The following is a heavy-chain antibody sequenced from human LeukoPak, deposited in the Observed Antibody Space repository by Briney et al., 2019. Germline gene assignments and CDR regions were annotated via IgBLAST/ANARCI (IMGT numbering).Heavy chain of an antibody. V-gene: IGHV4-30-4*08. CDR3: ARDQRGYSYGGVDY. CDR1: GGSISRGDYY. J-gene: IGHJ4*02. D-gene: IGHD5-18*01. Sequence: SETLSLTCTVSGGSISRGDYYWSWIRQPPGKGLEWIGYIYYSGSTYYNPSLKSRVTISVDTSKNQFSLKLSSVTAADAAVYYCARDQRGYSYGGVDYWGQGTLVTVSS. CDR2: IYYSGST.